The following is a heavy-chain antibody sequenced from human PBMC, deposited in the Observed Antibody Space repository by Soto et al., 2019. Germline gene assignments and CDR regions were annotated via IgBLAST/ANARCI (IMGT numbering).Heavy chain of an antibody. D-gene: IGHD2-2*01. J-gene: IGHJ5*02. CDR1: GYTFTGYY. CDR2: INPNSGGT. CDR3: ARGNSIAVVPAATNWFDP. Sequence: ASVKVSCKASGYTFTGYYMHWVRRAPGQGLEWMGWINPNSGGTNYAQKFQGWVTMTRDTSISTAYMELSRLRSDDTAVYYCARGNSIAVVPAATNWFDPWGQGTLVTVSS. V-gene: IGHV1-2*04.